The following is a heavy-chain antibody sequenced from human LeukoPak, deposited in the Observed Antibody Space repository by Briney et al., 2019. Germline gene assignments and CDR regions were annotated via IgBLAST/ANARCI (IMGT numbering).Heavy chain of an antibody. V-gene: IGHV3-23*01. Sequence: GGSLRLSCAVSGFSLSNYAMTWVRQSPGKGLEWVSGISGCGGSTYYADSVKRRFTFSTDNSTHTLYLQMNSLRAEDTAVYYCARGYSSSSRGYSFYYWGQGTLFSVSS. CDR1: GFSLSNYA. D-gene: IGHD6-13*01. CDR3: ARGYSSSSRGYSFYY. J-gene: IGHJ4*02. CDR2: ISGCGGST.